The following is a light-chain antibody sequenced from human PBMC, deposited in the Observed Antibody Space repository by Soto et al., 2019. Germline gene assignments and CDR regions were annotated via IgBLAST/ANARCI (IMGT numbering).Light chain of an antibody. V-gene: IGKV3-20*01. Sequence: EIVLTQSPGTLSLSPGERATLSCRASQSVSSTYLAWYQQKPGQAPRLLIFGASSRATGIPDRFSGSGSGTDFTLTISRLEPEDFAVYYCQHFGSSLLTFAGATKVEIK. CDR2: GAS. CDR3: QHFGSSLLT. J-gene: IGKJ4*01. CDR1: QSVSSTY.